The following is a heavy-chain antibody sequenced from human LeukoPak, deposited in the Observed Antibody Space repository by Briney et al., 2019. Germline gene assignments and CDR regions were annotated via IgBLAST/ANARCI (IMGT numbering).Heavy chain of an antibody. CDR1: GYTFTSHG. J-gene: IGHJ4*02. CDR3: ARLRGPNCSGGSCYDY. D-gene: IGHD2-15*01. CDR2: INTNTGNP. V-gene: IGHV7-4-1*02. Sequence: VSVKVSCKASGYTFTSHGISWVRQAPGQGLEWMGWINTNTGNPTYAQGFTGRFVFSLDTSVSTAYLQISSLKAEDTAVYYCARLRGPNCSGGSCYDYWGQGTLVTVSS.